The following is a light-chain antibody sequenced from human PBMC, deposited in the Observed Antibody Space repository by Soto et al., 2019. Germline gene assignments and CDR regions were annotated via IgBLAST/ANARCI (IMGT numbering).Light chain of an antibody. V-gene: IGKV3-11*01. CDR1: QNVSTN. CDR2: HAS. Sequence: EIVLTHSPATLSSSPGESATLSCRASQNVSTNLVWYQQKPGQAPRLLIFHASTRATGIPARFSGSGSGTEFTLTISSLQPEDFEVYYCQQFQDWPRITFGQGTRLEIK. CDR3: QQFQDWPRIT. J-gene: IGKJ5*01.